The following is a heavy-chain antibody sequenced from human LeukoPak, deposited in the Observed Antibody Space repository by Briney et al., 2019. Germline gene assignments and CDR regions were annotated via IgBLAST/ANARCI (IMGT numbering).Heavy chain of an antibody. D-gene: IGHD3-10*01. V-gene: IGHV4-59*01. CDR1: GGSISSYY. J-gene: IGHJ5*02. CDR2: IYYSGST. Sequence: SETLSLTCTVSGGSISSYYWSWIRQPPGKGLEWIGYIYYSGSTNYNPSLKSRVTISVDTSKNQFSLKLSSVTAADTAVYYCARGHVLLWFGELAWFDPWGQGTLVTVSS. CDR3: ARGHVLLWFGELAWFDP.